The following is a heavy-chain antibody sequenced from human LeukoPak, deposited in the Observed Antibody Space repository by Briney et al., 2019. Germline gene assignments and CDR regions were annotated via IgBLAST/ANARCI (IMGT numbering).Heavy chain of an antibody. CDR3: ARVDWEMATIRYNWFDP. V-gene: IGHV3-15*01. CDR2: IKSKTDGGTT. J-gene: IGHJ5*02. Sequence: GGSLRLSCAASGFTFSNAWMSWVRQAPGKGPEWVGRIKSKTDGGTTDYAAPVKGRFTISRDDSKNTLYLQMNSLRAEDTAVYYCARVDWEMATIRYNWFDPWGQGTLVTVSS. CDR1: GFTFSNAW. D-gene: IGHD5-24*01.